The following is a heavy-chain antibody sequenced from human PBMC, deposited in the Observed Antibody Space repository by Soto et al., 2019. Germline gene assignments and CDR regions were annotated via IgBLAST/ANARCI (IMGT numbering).Heavy chain of an antibody. Sequence: ASAKVSCTASGYTFTSYGISLVRQAPGQGLEWMGWISAYNGNTNYAQKLQGRVTMTTDTSTSTAYMELRSLRSDDTAVYYCARVPRRPYYYDSSGPFFDYWGQGTLVTVSS. D-gene: IGHD3-22*01. V-gene: IGHV1-18*01. CDR1: GYTFTSYG. CDR2: ISAYNGNT. J-gene: IGHJ4*02. CDR3: ARVPRRPYYYDSSGPFFDY.